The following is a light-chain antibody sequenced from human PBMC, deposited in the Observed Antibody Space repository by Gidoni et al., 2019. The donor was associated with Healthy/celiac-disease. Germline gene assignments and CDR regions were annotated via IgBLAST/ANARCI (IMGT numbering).Light chain of an antibody. CDR2: AAS. CDR1: QSISSY. CDR3: QQSYSTPYT. J-gene: IGKJ2*01. Sequence: DIQMTQSTSSLSASVGDRVTITCRASQSISSYLNWYQQKPGKDPNLLIDAASSLASGVTSRFSGSGSGTDFTLTSSSLQPVEVATYYCQQSYSTPYTFGQGTKLEIK. V-gene: IGKV1-39*01.